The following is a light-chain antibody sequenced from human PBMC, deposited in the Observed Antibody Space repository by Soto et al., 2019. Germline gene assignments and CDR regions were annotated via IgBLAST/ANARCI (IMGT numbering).Light chain of an antibody. CDR1: QSVSSSY. CDR2: GAS. Sequence: EIVLTQSPGTLSLSPGERATLSCKASQSVSSSYLAWYQQQPGQAPRLLIYGASSRATGIPDRFSGSGSGTDFTLTISRLETEDFAVYYCQQYGSSPLYTFGQGTKLEIQ. CDR3: QQYGSSPLYT. V-gene: IGKV3-20*01. J-gene: IGKJ2*01.